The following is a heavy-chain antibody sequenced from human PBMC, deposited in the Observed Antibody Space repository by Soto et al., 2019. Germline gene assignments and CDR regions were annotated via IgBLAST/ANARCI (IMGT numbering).Heavy chain of an antibody. J-gene: IGHJ4*02. V-gene: IGHV3-30-3*01. CDR2: ISYDGSNK. CDR1: GFTFSSYA. Sequence: QVQLVESGGGVVQPGRSLRLSCAASGFTFSSYAMHWVRQAPGKGLEWVAVISYDGSNKYYADSVKGRFTFSRDNSKNTLYLQMNSLRAEDTAVYYCARVGAGATDYWGQGTLVTVSS. D-gene: IGHD1-26*01. CDR3: ARVGAGATDY.